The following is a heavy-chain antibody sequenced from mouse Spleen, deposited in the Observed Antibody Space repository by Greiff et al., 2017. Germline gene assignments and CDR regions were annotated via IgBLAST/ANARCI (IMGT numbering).Heavy chain of an antibody. CDR1: GYAFSSSW. CDR2: IYPGDGDT. V-gene: IGHV1-82*01. J-gene: IGHJ2*01. Sequence: VKLMESGPELVKPGASVKISCKASGYAFSSSWMNWVKQRPGKGLEWIGRIYPGDGDTNYNGKFKGKATLTADKSSSTAYMQLSSLTSEDSAVYFCARRGYGNSFDYWGQGTTLTVSS. CDR3: ARRGYGNSFDY. D-gene: IGHD2-1*01.